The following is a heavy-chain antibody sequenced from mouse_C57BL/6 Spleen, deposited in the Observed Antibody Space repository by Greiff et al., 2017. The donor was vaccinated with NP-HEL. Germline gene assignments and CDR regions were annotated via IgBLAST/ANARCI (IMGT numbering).Heavy chain of an antibody. J-gene: IGHJ4*01. CDR2: IDPSDSET. CDR1: GYTFTSYW. V-gene: IGHV1-52*01. Sequence: QVQLKQPGAELVRPGSSVKLSCKASGYTFTSYWMHWVKQRPIQGLEWIGNIDPSDSETHYIQKFKDKATLTVDKSSSTAYMQLSSLTSEDSAVYYCARGYGSSYDYAMDYWGQGTSVTVSS. CDR3: ARGYGSSYDYAMDY. D-gene: IGHD1-1*01.